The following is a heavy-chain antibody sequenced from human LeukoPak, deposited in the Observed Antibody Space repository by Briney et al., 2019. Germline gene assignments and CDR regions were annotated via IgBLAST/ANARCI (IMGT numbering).Heavy chain of an antibody. CDR3: ASQSHMVRGLSGFDY. CDR2: IYPGDSDT. D-gene: IGHD3-10*01. CDR1: GYSFTSYW. J-gene: IGHJ4*02. V-gene: IGHV5-51*01. Sequence: GESLKISCKGSGYSFTSYWIGWVRQMPGKGLEWMGIIYPGDSDTRYSPSFQGQVTISADKSISTAYLQWSSLKASDTAMYYCASQSHMVRGLSGFDYWGQGTLVTVSS.